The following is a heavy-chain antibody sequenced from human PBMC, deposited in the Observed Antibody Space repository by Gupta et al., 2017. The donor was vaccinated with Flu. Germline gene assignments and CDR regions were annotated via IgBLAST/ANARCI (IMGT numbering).Heavy chain of an antibody. Sequence: QVQLRESGPGLVKPSETLSLTCTVSGGSISRDYWNWIRQPPGKGREWIGFFHNSGTTNYKPTHRSRVTISADTPKNQFAMKLSYLKAEDTAIYYCAGASSGGSAWVGFVNGFDAWGQGPLVTVSS. CDR3: AGASSGGSAWVGFVNGFDA. V-gene: IGHV4-59*01. CDR2: FHNSGTT. D-gene: IGHD1-26*01. CDR1: GGSISRDY. J-gene: IGHJ5*02.